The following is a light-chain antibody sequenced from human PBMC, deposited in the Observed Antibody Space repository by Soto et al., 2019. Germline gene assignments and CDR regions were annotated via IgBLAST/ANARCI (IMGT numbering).Light chain of an antibody. V-gene: IGKV1-39*01. CDR1: QNINIY. CDR2: DAS. J-gene: IGKJ2*01. CDR3: QQSYRRPYT. Sequence: IQLTQSPSSLSASVGDRVTVTCRASQNINIYLNWYQQKPGKAPTLLIYDASSLQSGVPSRFSGGGSRTDFTLTISSLEAEDFATYYCQQSYRRPYTFGQGTRLEI.